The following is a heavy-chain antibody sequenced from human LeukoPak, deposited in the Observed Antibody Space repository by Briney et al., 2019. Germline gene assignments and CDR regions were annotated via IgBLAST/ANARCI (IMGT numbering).Heavy chain of an antibody. CDR1: GDSIRSNNYY. CDR2: ICDTGST. J-gene: IGHJ4*02. Sequence: SETLSLTCTVSGDSIRSNNYYWGWLRQPPGKGLEWIGSICDTGSTFYNPSLKSRVIISVDTSKNQFSLKLSSVTAADTAVYYCQSRFLEWLLDYWGQGTLVTVSS. CDR3: QSRFLEWLLDY. V-gene: IGHV4-39*01. D-gene: IGHD3-3*01.